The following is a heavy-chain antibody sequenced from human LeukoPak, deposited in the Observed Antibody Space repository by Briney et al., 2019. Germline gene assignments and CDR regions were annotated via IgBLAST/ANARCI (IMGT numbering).Heavy chain of an antibody. CDR3: ARGGCSTTSCSFFDY. CDR1: GYSITTAHY. J-gene: IGHJ4*02. V-gene: IGHV4-38-2*02. Sequence: SETLSLTCTVSGYSITTAHYWGWIRQPPGKGLEWLGSVYQSGSTYYNPSLESRVTISVDTSKNQFSVRLSSVTAADTAVYYCARGGCSTTSCSFFDYWGQGALVTVSS. D-gene: IGHD2-2*01. CDR2: VYQSGST.